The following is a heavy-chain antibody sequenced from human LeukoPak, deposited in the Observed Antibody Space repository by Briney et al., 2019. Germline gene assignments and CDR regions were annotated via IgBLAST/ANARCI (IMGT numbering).Heavy chain of an antibody. J-gene: IGHJ4*02. V-gene: IGHV3-30*18. CDR3: AKDGGSGSPFDY. CDR1: GFTFSSYG. CDR2: ISYDGSNK. D-gene: IGHD1-26*01. Sequence: QPGGSLRLSCAASGFTFSSYGMHWVRQVPGKGLEWVAVISYDGSNKYYADSVKGRFTISRDNSKNTLYLQMNSLRAEDTAVYYCAKDGGSGSPFDYWGQGTLVTVSS.